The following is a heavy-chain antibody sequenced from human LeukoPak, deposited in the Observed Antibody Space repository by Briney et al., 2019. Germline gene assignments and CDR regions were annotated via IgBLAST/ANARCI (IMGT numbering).Heavy chain of an antibody. D-gene: IGHD6-13*01. CDR1: GDSISTYF. J-gene: IGHJ6*02. V-gene: IGHV4-4*07. CDR2: IYTSGST. CDR3: ARESYRWYVHNYYYYGMDV. Sequence: PSETLSLTCTVSGDSISTYFWSWIRRPAGKGLEWIGRIYTSGSTNYNPSLKSRVTMSVDTSKNQFSLKLSSVTAADTAVYYCARESYRWYVHNYYYYGMDVWGQGTTVTVSS.